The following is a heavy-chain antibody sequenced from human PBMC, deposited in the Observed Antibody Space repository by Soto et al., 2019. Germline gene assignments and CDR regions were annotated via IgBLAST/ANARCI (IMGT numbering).Heavy chain of an antibody. Sequence: SLRLSCAASGFTFSSYGMHWVRQAPGKGLEWVAVIWYDGSNKYYADSVKGRFTLSRDNSKNTLYLQMNSLRAEDTAVYYCARDLRWEGSASYGMDVWAQGNTVPVSS. CDR2: IWYDGSNK. CDR3: ARDLRWEGSASYGMDV. J-gene: IGHJ6*02. CDR1: GFTFSSYG. V-gene: IGHV3-33*01. D-gene: IGHD2-15*01.